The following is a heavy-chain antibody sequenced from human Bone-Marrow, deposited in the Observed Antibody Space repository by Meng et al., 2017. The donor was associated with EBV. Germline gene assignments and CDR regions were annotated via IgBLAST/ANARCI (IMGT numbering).Heavy chain of an antibody. CDR2: ISGSGGNT. Sequence: VQLVGSGGGLVQPGGSLRLSCAASGFSFSNYALGWLRQAPEKGLEWVSSISGSGGNTYYPDSVKGRFTTSRDNSKDTLYLQMNSLRAEDTAVYYCALGVTGGRFFDPWGQGTLVTVSS. V-gene: IGHV3-23*04. J-gene: IGHJ5*02. D-gene: IGHD6-19*01. CDR3: ALGVTGGRFFDP. CDR1: GFSFSNYA.